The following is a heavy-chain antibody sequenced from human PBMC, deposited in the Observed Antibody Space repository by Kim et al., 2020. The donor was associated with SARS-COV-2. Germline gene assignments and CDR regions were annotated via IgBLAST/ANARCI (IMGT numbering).Heavy chain of an antibody. Sequence: SETLSLTCAVYGGSFSDYSWSWIRQSPEKGLEWIGEVSHSGDTNYNPSLSSRVTISVDTSKNQFFLKVNSVTAADMAVYFCAGTSGRGYVFGRGEGTTVTVAS. J-gene: IGHJ6*02. CDR1: GGSFSDYS. D-gene: IGHD5-18*01. CDR2: VSHSGDT. CDR3: AGTSGRGYVFG. V-gene: IGHV4-34*01.